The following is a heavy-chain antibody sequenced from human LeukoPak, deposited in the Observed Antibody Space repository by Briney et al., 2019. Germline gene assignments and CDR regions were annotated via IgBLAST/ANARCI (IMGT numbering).Heavy chain of an antibody. CDR1: GYTFAGYY. J-gene: IGHJ4*02. Sequence: ASVKVSCKASGYTFAGYYMHWVRQAPGQGLEWMGRINPNSVGTNYAQKFQGRVTMTRDTSISTAYMELSRLRSDDTAVYYCARDRQLWLQSDYWGQGTLVTVSS. D-gene: IGHD5-18*01. CDR2: INPNSVGT. V-gene: IGHV1-2*06. CDR3: ARDRQLWLQSDY.